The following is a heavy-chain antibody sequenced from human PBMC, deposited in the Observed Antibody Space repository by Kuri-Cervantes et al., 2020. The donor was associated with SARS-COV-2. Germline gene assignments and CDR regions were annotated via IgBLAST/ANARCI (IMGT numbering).Heavy chain of an antibody. D-gene: IGHD2-21*01. CDR3: ARIAGTSRDYFDY. CDR1: GFAFSSYR. J-gene: IGHJ4*02. V-gene: IGHV3-74*01. CDR2: LISDGSRT. Sequence: GESLKISCVASGFAFSSYRMHWVRQVQGKGLVWVAQLISDGSRTTYADSVKGRFTISRDNSKNTLYLQMNSLRVDDTAIYYCARIAGTSRDYFDYWGQGTLVTVSS.